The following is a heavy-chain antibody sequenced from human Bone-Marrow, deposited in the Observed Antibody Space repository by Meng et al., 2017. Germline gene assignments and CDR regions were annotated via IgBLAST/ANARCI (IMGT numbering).Heavy chain of an antibody. J-gene: IGHJ4*02. CDR3: ARDEDISAAGKLFGDY. CDR1: GYTFTGYY. Sequence: ASVKVSCKASGYTFTGYYIHWVRQAPGQGLEWMGWINPNTGDTNYSHKFQARVTMTSDTSIRTAYMGLSWLRSDDTAVYYCARDEDISAAGKLFGDYWGQETLVTVSS. D-gene: IGHD6-25*01. V-gene: IGHV1-2*02. CDR2: INPNTGDT.